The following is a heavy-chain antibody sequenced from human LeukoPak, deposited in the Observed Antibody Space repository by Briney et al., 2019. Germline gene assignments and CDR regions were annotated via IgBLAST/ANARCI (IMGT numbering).Heavy chain of an antibody. V-gene: IGHV1-3*01. J-gene: IGHJ5*02. Sequence: ASVKVSCKASGYTFTSYAMHWVRQAPGQRLEWMGWINAGNGNTKYSQKFQGRVTITRDTSASTAYMELSSLRSEDTAVYYCARAGDYYGSGSYYKNPTWFDPWGQGTLVTVSS. CDR2: INAGNGNT. CDR3: ARAGDYYGSGSYYKNPTWFDP. D-gene: IGHD3-10*01. CDR1: GYTFTSYA.